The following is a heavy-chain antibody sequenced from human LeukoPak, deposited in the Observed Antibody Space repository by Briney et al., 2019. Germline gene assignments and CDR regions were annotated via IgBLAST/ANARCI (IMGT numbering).Heavy chain of an antibody. CDR1: GGSISSITYY. Sequence: SETLSLTCTVSGGSISSITYYWGWIRQPPGKGLEWIGSIYYSGSTYYNPSLKSRVTISVDTSKNQFSLKLSSVTAADTAVYYCARAGWSSSWYRGRGFDYWGQGTLVTVSS. V-gene: IGHV4-39*07. CDR2: IYYSGST. J-gene: IGHJ4*02. CDR3: ARAGWSSSWYRGRGFDY. D-gene: IGHD6-13*01.